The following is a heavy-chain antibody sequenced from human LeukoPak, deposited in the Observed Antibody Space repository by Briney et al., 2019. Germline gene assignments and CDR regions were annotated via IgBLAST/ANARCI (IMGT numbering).Heavy chain of an antibody. D-gene: IGHD4-23*01. CDR2: ISGSGGST. V-gene: IGHV3-23*01. J-gene: IGHJ4*02. CDR3: AKDLSYGGNPDFDY. CDR1: GFTFSSYA. Sequence: GGSLRLSCAASGFTFSSYAMSWVRQAPGKGLEWVSAISGSGGSTYYADSVKGRFTISRDNSKDTLYLQMNSLRAEDTAVYYCAKDLSYGGNPDFDYWGQGTLVTVSS.